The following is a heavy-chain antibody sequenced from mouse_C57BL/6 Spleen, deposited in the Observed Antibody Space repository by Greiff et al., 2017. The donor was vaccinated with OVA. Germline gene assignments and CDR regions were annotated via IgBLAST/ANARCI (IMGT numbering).Heavy chain of an antibody. D-gene: IGHD4-1*01. CDR1: GFTFSSYA. J-gene: IGHJ2*01. V-gene: IGHV5-4*01. Sequence: EVQLVESGGGLVKPGGSLKLSCAASGFTFSSYAMSWARQTPEKRLEWVATISDGGSYTYYPDNVKGRFTISRDNAKNNLYLQMSHLKSEDTAMYYCAREGLGQDYFDYWGQGTTLTVSS. CDR2: ISDGGSYT. CDR3: AREGLGQDYFDY.